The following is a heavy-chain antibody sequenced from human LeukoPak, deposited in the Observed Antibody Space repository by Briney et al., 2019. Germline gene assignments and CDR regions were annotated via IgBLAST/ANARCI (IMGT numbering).Heavy chain of an antibody. CDR2: INHSGST. V-gene: IGHV4-34*01. Sequence: SETLTLTWAVYGGPFSGYYWRWIRQPPGKGLEWIGEINHSGSTNYNPSLKSRVTISVDTSKNQFSLKLSSVPAADPAVYYYASRPEGLDAHYYFDYWGQGTLVTVSS. D-gene: IGHD6-19*01. CDR3: ASRPEGLDAHYYFDY. J-gene: IGHJ4*02. CDR1: GGPFSGYY.